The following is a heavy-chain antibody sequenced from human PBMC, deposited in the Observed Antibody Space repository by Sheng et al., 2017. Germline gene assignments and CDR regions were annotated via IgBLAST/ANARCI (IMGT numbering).Heavy chain of an antibody. D-gene: IGHD1-26*01. J-gene: IGHJ4*02. CDR3: ARGMVGAVSAVDY. CDR2: INHSGST. CDR1: GGSFSGYY. Sequence: QVQLQQWGAGLLKPSETLSLTCAVYGGSFSGYYWSWIRQPPGKGLEWIGEINHSGSTNYNPSLKSRVTISVDTSKNQFSLKLSSVTAADTAVYYCARGMVGAVSAVDYWGQGNPGHRLL. V-gene: IGHV4-34*01.